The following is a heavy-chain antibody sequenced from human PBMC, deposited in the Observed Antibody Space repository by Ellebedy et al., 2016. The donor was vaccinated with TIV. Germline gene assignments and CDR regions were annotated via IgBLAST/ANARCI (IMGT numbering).Heavy chain of an antibody. Sequence: MPSETLSLTFAVPGGSISSSNWWSWVRQPPGKGLEWIGEIYHSGNTNYNPSLKSRVTISVDKSKNQFSLKLNSVTAADTAVYYCAREGENTVMALDYWGQGTLVTVSS. D-gene: IGHD5-18*01. CDR2: IYHSGNT. J-gene: IGHJ4*02. CDR3: AREGENTVMALDY. CDR1: GGSISSSNW. V-gene: IGHV4-4*02.